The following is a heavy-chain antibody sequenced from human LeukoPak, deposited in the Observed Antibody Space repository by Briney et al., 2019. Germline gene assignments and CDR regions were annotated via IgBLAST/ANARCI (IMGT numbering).Heavy chain of an antibody. CDR2: MNPNSGNT. CDR3: ATDDTVTTRGHPFDY. V-gene: IGHV1-8*01. Sequence: GASVKVSCKASGYAFTSYDINWVRQATGQGLEWMGWMNPNSGNTGYAQKFQGRVTMTRNTSISTAYMELSSLRSEDTAVYYCATDDTVTTRGHPFDYWGQGTLVTVSS. J-gene: IGHJ4*02. CDR1: GYAFTSYD. D-gene: IGHD4-11*01.